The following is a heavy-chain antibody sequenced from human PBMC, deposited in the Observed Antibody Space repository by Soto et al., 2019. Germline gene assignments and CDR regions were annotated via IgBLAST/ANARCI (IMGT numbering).Heavy chain of an antibody. V-gene: IGHV5-51*01. CDR3: ARTAAAGKNYYGIDV. D-gene: IGHD6-13*01. CDR2: IYPGDSDT. Sequence: CKGSGYSFTSYWIGWVRQMPGKGLEWMGTIYPGDSDTRYSPSFQGQVTISADKSISTAYLQWSSLKASDTAMYYCARTAAAGKNYYGIDVWGQGTTVTVSS. CDR1: GYSFTSYW. J-gene: IGHJ6*02.